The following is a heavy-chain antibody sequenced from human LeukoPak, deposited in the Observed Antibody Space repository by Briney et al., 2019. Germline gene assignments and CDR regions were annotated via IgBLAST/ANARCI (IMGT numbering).Heavy chain of an antibody. J-gene: IGHJ4*02. Sequence: SETLSLTCTVSGGSISSYYWSWIRQPPGKGLEWIGYIYYSGSTNYNPSLKSRVTISVDTSKNQFSLKLSSVTGADTAVYYCARHPRYSGSYYFDYWGQGTLVTVSS. CDR3: ARHPRYSGSYYFDY. D-gene: IGHD1-26*01. CDR2: IYYSGST. CDR1: GGSISSYY. V-gene: IGHV4-59*08.